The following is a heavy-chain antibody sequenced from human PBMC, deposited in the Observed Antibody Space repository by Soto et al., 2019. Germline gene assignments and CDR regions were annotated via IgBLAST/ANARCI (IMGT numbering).Heavy chain of an antibody. CDR2: IWYDGSNK. V-gene: IGHV3-33*01. J-gene: IGHJ4*02. Sequence: QVQLVESGGGVVQPGRSLRLSCAASGFTFSSYGMHWVRQAPGKGLEWVAVIWYDGSNKYYADSVKGRFTISRDNSKNTLYLQMNSLRAEDTAVYYCARAWGYDILTGLDYWGQGTLVTVSS. CDR3: ARAWGYDILTGLDY. CDR1: GFTFSSYG. D-gene: IGHD3-9*01.